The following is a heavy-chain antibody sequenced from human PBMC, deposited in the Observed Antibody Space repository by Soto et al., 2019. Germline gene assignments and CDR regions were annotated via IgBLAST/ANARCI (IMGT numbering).Heavy chain of an antibody. CDR2: VFYTWFT. J-gene: IGHJ4*02. Sequence: ETLALTCTVSGVSISGSYYYWGWLRQSPGKGPEWIGSVFYTWFTSYNPSLESRVSVSVDTSKNQFYLKVSGVSAADTDVYYCATSQKGYNWNYFDHWGQGALVTVYS. D-gene: IGHD1-20*01. CDR3: ATSQKGYNWNYFDH. CDR1: GVSISGSYYY. V-gene: IGHV4-39*01.